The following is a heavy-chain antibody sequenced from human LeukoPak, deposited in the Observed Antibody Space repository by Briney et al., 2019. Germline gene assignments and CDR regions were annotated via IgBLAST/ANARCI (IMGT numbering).Heavy chain of an antibody. CDR1: GGTFISYT. CDR3: ARGVTGGYCSSTSCHWRAWFDP. V-gene: IGHV1-69*13. CDR2: IIPIFGTA. Sequence: ASVKVSCKASGGTFISYTISWVRQPPGQGLEWMGGIIPIFGTANYAQKFQGRVTITAHESTSTAYLELSSLSSEDTAVHYCARGVTGGYCSSTSCHWRAWFDPWGQGTLVTVSS. D-gene: IGHD2-2*01. J-gene: IGHJ5*02.